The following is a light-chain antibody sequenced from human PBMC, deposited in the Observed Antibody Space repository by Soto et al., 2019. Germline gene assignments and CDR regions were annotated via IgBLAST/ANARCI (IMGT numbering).Light chain of an antibody. Sequence: QSALTQPASVSGSPAQSITISCTGTSSDVGSYNLVSWYQQHPGKAPKLMIYEGSKRPSGVSNRFSGSKSGNTASLTISGLQAEDEADYYCCSYAGSSTLEVFGTGTKLTVL. CDR1: SSDVGSYNL. V-gene: IGLV2-23*01. CDR2: EGS. CDR3: CSYAGSSTLEV. J-gene: IGLJ1*01.